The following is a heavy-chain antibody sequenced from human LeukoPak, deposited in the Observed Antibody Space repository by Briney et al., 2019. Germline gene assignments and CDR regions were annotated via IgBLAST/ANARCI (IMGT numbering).Heavy chain of an antibody. J-gene: IGHJ4*02. CDR1: GFTSRNYA. D-gene: IGHD3-16*01. Sequence: GGSLRLSCAASGFTSRNYAMSWVRQAPGKGLEWVSTISDSGGNTYYADSVRGRFTISRDNSKNTLSLQMNSLRVEDTALYYCAKDLGALTYGEGFWGQGTLVTVSS. V-gene: IGHV3-23*01. CDR3: AKDLGALTYGEGF. CDR2: ISDSGGNT.